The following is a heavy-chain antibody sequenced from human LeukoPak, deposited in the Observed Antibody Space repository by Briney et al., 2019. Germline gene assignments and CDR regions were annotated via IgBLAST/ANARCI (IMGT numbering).Heavy chain of an antibody. J-gene: IGHJ4*02. Sequence: GGSLRLSCAASGFTFSSYSMNWVRQAPGKGLEWVSSISSSSSYIYYADSVKGRFTISRDNSKNTLYLQMNSLRAEDTAVYYCARDSVIAAYCSSTSCYPSLDYWGQGTLVTVSS. CDR1: GFTFSSYS. V-gene: IGHV3-21*01. CDR3: ARDSVIAAYCSSTSCYPSLDY. CDR2: ISSSSSYI. D-gene: IGHD2-2*01.